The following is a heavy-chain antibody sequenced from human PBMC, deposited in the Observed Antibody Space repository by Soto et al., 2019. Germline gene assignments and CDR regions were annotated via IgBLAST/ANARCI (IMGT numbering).Heavy chain of an antibody. Sequence: PGESLKISCKGSGYTCETYCIGWVRQMPGKGLEWMGIIYPGDSDTRYSPSFQGQVTISVDKSINTAYLQWSSLKASDTAMYFCARTSGGYLYYFDYWGQGTMVTVS. V-gene: IGHV5-51*01. CDR2: IYPGDSDT. D-gene: IGHD1-26*01. CDR3: ARTSGGYLYYFDY. J-gene: IGHJ4*02. CDR1: GYTCETYC.